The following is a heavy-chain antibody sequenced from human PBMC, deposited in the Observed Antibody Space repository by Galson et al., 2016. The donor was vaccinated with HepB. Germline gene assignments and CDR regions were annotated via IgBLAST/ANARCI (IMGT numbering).Heavy chain of an antibody. J-gene: IGHJ6*02. CDR3: AKDLGFLEWLFFDSYYYYGMDV. V-gene: IGHV3-23*01. CDR2: ISGSGGSP. CDR1: GFTFSSYA. D-gene: IGHD3-3*01. Sequence: SLRLSCAASGFTFSSYAMSWVRQAPGKGLEWVSAISGSGGSPYYADSVKGRFTVSRDNSKNTLYLQMNSLRAEDTAVYYCAKDLGFLEWLFFDSYYYYGMDVWGQGTTVTVSS.